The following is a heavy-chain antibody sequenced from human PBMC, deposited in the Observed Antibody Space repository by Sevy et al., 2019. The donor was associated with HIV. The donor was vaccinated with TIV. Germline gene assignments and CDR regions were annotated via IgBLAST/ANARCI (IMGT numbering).Heavy chain of an antibody. V-gene: IGHV3-15*01. CDR3: APGGSILQN. CDR2: IKSETEDGTT. D-gene: IGHD2-21*01. CDR1: GFTFSNVW. J-gene: IGHJ4*02. Sequence: GGSLRLSCAASGFTFSNVWMSWVRQAPGKGLEWVGHIKSETEDGTTDYGAPMKARFSTSRDDSKATLSLQMNSLKTEDTAVYDGAPGGSILQNWGQGVLVTVSS.